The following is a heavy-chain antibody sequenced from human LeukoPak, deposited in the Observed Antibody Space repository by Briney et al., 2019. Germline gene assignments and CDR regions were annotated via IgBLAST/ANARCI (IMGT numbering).Heavy chain of an antibody. D-gene: IGHD6-19*01. Sequence: GGSLRLTCVESGFTFRSPWMAWLRQAPEKGLEWVANINEDGSQKYYLGSVTGRFTISRDNAKNSLYLQMNSLSAEDTAMYYCARDGGWHRFDYWGQGTLVIVSS. CDR3: ARDGGWHRFDY. CDR1: GFTFRSPW. V-gene: IGHV3-7*03. CDR2: INEDGSQK. J-gene: IGHJ4*02.